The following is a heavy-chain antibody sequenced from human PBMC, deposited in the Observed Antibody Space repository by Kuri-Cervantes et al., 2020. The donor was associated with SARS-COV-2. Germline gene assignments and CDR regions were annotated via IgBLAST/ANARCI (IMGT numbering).Heavy chain of an antibody. D-gene: IGHD3-9*01. CDR1: GFTFSDYY. V-gene: IGHV3-11*04. CDR2: ISSSGSTI. Sequence: GESLKISCAASGFTFSDYYMSWIRQAPGKGLEWVSYISSSGSTIYYADSVKGRFTISRDNAKNSLYLQMNSLRAEDTAVYYCARDRYYDILTGYFSAVCMDVWGKGTTVTVSS. J-gene: IGHJ6*03. CDR3: ARDRYYDILTGYFSAVCMDV.